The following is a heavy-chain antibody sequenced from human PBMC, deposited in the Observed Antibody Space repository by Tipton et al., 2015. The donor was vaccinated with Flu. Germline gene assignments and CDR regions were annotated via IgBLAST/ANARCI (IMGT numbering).Heavy chain of an antibody. CDR2: ISAYNGNT. CDR1: GYTFTSYG. Sequence: QSGPEVKKPGASVKVSCKASGYTFTSYGISWVRQAPGQGLEWMGWISAYNGNTNYAQKFQGRVTMTRDTSISTAYMELSRLRSDDTAVYYCAPGEYQLPFDYWGQGTLVTVSS. J-gene: IGHJ4*02. CDR3: APGEYQLPFDY. V-gene: IGHV1-18*04. D-gene: IGHD2-2*01.